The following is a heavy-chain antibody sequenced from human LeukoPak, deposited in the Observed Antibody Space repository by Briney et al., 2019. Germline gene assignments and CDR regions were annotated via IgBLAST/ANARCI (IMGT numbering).Heavy chain of an antibody. V-gene: IGHV4-59*01. CDR1: GGSISSYY. Sequence: PSETLSLTCSVSGGSISSYYWSWIRQPPGKGLEWIGYIYYSGSTNYNPSLKSRVTISLDTSKSQFSMKLTSATAADTAVYYCARAPIPYDRSRTDYRFDPWGQGTLVTVAS. J-gene: IGHJ5*02. CDR3: ARAPIPYDRSRTDYRFDP. D-gene: IGHD3-3*01. CDR2: IYYSGST.